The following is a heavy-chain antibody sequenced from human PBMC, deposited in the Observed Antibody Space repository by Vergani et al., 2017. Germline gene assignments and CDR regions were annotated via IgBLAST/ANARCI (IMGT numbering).Heavy chain of an antibody. J-gene: IGHJ3*02. CDR3: ARDYDILTGYSSFAFDI. V-gene: IGHV1-3*01. Sequence: QVQLVQSGAEVKKPGASVKVSCKASGYTFTSYAMHWVRQAPGQRLEWMGWINAGNGNTKYSQKFQGRVTITRDTSASTAYMELSSLRSEDTAVYYCARDYDILTGYSSFAFDIWGQGIMVTVSS. CDR2: INAGNGNT. CDR1: GYTFTSYA. D-gene: IGHD3-9*01.